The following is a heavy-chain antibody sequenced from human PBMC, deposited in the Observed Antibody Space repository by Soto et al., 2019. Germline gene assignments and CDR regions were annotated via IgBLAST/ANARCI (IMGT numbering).Heavy chain of an antibody. Sequence: GASVKVSCKVSGYTLTELSMHWVRQAPGKGLEWMGGFDPEDGETIYAQKFQGRVTMTEDTSTDTAYMELSSLRSEDTAVYYCARAGGTTVTGLWHFDSWGQGTLVTVSS. CDR2: FDPEDGET. CDR1: GYTLTELS. J-gene: IGHJ4*02. CDR3: ARAGGTTVTGLWHFDS. D-gene: IGHD4-17*01. V-gene: IGHV1-24*01.